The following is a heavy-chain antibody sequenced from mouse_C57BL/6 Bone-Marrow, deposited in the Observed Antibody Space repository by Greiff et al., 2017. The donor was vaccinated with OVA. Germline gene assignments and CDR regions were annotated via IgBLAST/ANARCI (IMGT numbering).Heavy chain of an antibody. CDR1: GYAFSSSW. D-gene: IGHD6-1*01. CDR2: IYPGDGDT. J-gene: IGHJ2*01. V-gene: IGHV1-82*01. Sequence: VQRVESGPELVKPGASVKISCKASGYAFSSSWMHWVKQRPGKGLAWIGRIYPGDGDTNYNGKFKGKATLTADKSSSTAYMQLSSLTSEDSAVYGCARGSRRQFRDYLDYWGQGTTLTVSS. CDR3: ARGSRRQFRDYLDY.